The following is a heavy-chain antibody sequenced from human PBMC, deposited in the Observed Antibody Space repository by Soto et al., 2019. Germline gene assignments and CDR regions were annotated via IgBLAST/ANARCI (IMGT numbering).Heavy chain of an antibody. J-gene: IGHJ4*02. CDR2: IYYSGST. CDR3: ARGIAARTPFDY. D-gene: IGHD6-6*01. CDR1: GGSISSYY. V-gene: IGHV4-59*01. Sequence: ASETLSLTCTVSGGSISSYYWSWIRQPPGKGLEWIGYIYYSGSTNYNPSLKSRVTISVDTSKNQFSLRLSSVTAADTAVYYCARGIAARTPFDYWGQGTLVTVSS.